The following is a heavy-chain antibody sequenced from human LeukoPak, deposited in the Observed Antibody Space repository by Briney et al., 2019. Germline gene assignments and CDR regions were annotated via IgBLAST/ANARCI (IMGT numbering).Heavy chain of an antibody. V-gene: IGHV1-8*01. CDR2: MNPNSGNT. Sequence: ASVKVSCKASGYTFTSYDINWVRQATGQGLEWMGWMNPNSGNTGYAQKFQGRVTMTRNTSISTAYMEPSSLRSEDTAVYYCARSARWAEYFQHWGQGTLVTVSS. CDR3: ARSARWAEYFQH. D-gene: IGHD6-13*01. J-gene: IGHJ1*01. CDR1: GYTFTSYD.